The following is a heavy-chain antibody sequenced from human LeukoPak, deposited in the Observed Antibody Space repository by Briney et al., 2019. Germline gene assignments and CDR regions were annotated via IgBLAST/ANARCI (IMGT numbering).Heavy chain of an antibody. D-gene: IGHD3-10*01. CDR2: IYYSGST. CDR3: ARCGPYDYYGSGSYPFDP. J-gene: IGHJ5*02. V-gene: IGHV4-39*07. Sequence: PETLSLTCTVSGGSISSSSYYWGWIRQPPGKGLEWIGSIYYSGSTYYNPSLKSRVTISVDTSKNQFSLKLSSVTAADTAVYYCARCGPYDYYGSGSYPFDPWGQGTLLTVSS. CDR1: GGSISSSSYY.